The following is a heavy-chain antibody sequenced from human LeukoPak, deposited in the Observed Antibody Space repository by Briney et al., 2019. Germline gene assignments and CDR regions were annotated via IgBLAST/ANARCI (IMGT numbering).Heavy chain of an antibody. J-gene: IGHJ4*02. CDR3: ATALGGYCSSTSCYLFDY. V-gene: IGHV3-7*03. CDR2: IKEDGRET. CDR1: GFTFSNYW. D-gene: IGHD2-2*01. Sequence: GGSLRLSCAASGFTFSNYWMSWVRQAPGKGPEWVANIKEDGRETYYLDSVEGRFTISRDNARNSLYLQMNSLRAEDTALYYCATALGGYCSSTSCYLFDYWGQGTLVTVSS.